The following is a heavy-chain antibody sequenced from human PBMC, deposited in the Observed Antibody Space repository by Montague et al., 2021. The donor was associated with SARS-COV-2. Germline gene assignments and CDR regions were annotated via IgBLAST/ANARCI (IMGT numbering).Heavy chain of an antibody. D-gene: IGHD6-19*01. V-gene: IGHV2-70*11. Sequence: PALVKPTQTLTLTCTFSGFSLSTSGMCVSWIRQPPGKALEWLARIDWXXXKYYSTSLKTRLTISKDTSKHQVALTMTNMDPVDTATYYCAREYSSAVYFDYWGQGTLVAVSS. CDR1: GFSLSTSGMC. J-gene: IGHJ4*02. CDR2: IDWXXXK. CDR3: AREYSSAVYFDY.